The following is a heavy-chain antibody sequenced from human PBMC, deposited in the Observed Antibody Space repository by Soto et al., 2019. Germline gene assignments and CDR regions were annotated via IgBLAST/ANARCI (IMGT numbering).Heavy chain of an antibody. CDR2: VYFSGST. D-gene: IGHD3-16*01. V-gene: IGHV4-61*08. CDR3: ARIPVDTYMIYWSDH. Sequence: XETLSLTCSVAGYSVSSGDYYWSWIRQPPGKGLEWIGHVYFSGSTNYIPSLKSRLTMSVDTAKNQFSLKLNSVTAADTAVYYCARIPVDTYMIYWSDHWGQGTQVTVSS. J-gene: IGHJ5*02. CDR1: GYSVSSGDYY.